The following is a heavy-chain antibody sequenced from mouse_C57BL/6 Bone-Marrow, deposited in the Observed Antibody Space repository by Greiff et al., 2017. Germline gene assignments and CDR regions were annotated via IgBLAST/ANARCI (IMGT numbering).Heavy chain of an antibody. CDR3: ARLRSFAY. CDR2: IYPRSGNT. Sequence: QVQLKESGAELARPGASVKLSCKASGYTFTSYGISWVKQSTGQGLEWIGEIYPRSGNTYYNEKFKGKATLTADKSSSTAYMELRSLTSEDSAVYFCARLRSFAYWGQGTLVTVSA. J-gene: IGHJ3*01. V-gene: IGHV1-81*01. CDR1: GYTFTSYG. D-gene: IGHD1-1*01.